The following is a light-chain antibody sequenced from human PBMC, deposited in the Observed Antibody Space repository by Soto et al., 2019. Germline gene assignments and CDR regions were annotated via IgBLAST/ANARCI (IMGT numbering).Light chain of an antibody. J-gene: IGKJ1*01. CDR1: QSNW. CDR2: KAS. CDR3: QYYDSYSWT. Sequence: DIQMTQSPSTLSASVGARVTITCRASQSNWLAWYQQKPGKAPKFLIYKASNLESGVPSRFSGSGSGTEFTLTISSLQPDDFATYCCQYYDSYSWTFGQGTKVEIK. V-gene: IGKV1-5*03.